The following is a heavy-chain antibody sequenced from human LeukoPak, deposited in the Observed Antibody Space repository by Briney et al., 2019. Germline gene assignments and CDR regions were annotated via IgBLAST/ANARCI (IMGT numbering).Heavy chain of an antibody. V-gene: IGHV4-39*07. CDR1: GGSISSSSYY. CDR3: ARGQWLADY. J-gene: IGHJ4*02. CDR2: IYYSGST. Sequence: SETLSLTCTVSGGSISSSSYYWGWIRQPPGKGLEWIGGIYYSGSTYYNPSLKSRVTISVDTSKNQFSLKLSSVTAADTAVYYCARGQWLADYWGQGTLVTVSS. D-gene: IGHD6-19*01.